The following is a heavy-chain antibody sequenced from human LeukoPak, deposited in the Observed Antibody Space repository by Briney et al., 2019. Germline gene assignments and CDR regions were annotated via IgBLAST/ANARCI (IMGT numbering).Heavy chain of an antibody. J-gene: IGHJ4*02. CDR3: ARISRSSSYNWNYYDY. V-gene: IGHV4-34*01. D-gene: IGHD1-7*01. CDR1: GGSFSGYY. CDR2: INHSGST. Sequence: SETLSLTCAVYGGSFSGYYWSWIRQPPGKGLEWIGEINHSGSTNYNPSLKSRVTISVDTSKNQFSLKLSSVTAADTAVYYCARISRSSSYNWNYYDYWGQGTLVTVSS.